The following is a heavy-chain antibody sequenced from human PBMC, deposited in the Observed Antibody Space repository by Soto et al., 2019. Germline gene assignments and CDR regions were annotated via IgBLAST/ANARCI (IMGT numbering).Heavy chain of an antibody. V-gene: IGHV4-34*01. CDR3: ARGRNFLLWFGEQNWFDP. J-gene: IGHJ5*02. CDR2: INHSGST. CDR1: GGSFSGYY. Sequence: QVQLQQWGAGLLKPSETLSLTCAVYGGSFSGYYWSWIRQPPGKGLEWIGEINHSGSTNYNPSLKSRVTISVNTSTNQFSLKLSSVTAADTAVYYCARGRNFLLWFGEQNWFDPWGQGTLVTVSS. D-gene: IGHD3-10*01.